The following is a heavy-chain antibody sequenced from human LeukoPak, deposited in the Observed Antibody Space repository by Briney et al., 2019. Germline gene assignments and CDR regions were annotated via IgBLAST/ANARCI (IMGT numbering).Heavy chain of an antibody. CDR1: GFTFSSYW. J-gene: IGHJ6*02. CDR2: INSDGSST. D-gene: IGHD6-6*01. Sequence: GGSLRLSCAASGFTFSSYWMHWVRQAPGKGLVWVSRINSDGSSTSYADSVKGRFTISRDNAKNTLYLQMNSLRAEDTAVYYCARVGIAARPDLQYGMDVWAKGPRSPSP. V-gene: IGHV3-74*01. CDR3: ARVGIAARPDLQYGMDV.